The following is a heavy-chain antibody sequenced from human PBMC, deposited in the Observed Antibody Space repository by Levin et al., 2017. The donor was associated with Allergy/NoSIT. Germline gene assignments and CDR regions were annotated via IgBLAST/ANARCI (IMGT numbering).Heavy chain of an antibody. CDR2: IYYSGST. CDR1: GGSLSGDANTNYY. J-gene: IGHJ3*02. Sequence: SQTLSLTCSVSGGSLSGDANTNYYWSWIRQPPGKGLEWLGYIYYSGSTNYNPSLQSRVTFSLDRAKNQLSLRLKSVTPADTAVYYCSREARYYFNSGPYYDSFDIWGPGAKVTVSS. CDR3: SREARYYFNSGPYYDSFDI. V-gene: IGHV4-61*01. D-gene: IGHD3-10*01.